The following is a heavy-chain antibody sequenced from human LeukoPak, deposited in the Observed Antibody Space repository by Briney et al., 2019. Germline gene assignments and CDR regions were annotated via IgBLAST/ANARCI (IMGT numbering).Heavy chain of an antibody. Sequence: GVSVKVSCEASGGTFSSYAISWVRQAPGQGLEWMGRIIPILGIANYAQKFQGRVTITADKSTSTAYMELSSLRSEDTAVYYCARFHCSGGGCYADYWGQGTLVTVSS. CDR2: IIPILGIA. D-gene: IGHD2-15*01. CDR3: ARFHCSGGGCYADY. V-gene: IGHV1-69*04. J-gene: IGHJ4*02. CDR1: GGTFSSYA.